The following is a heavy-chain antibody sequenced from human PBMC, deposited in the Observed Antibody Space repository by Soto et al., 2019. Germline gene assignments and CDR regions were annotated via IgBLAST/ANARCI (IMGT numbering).Heavy chain of an antibody. Sequence: QVQLVQSGAEVKKPGSSVKVSCKASGGTFSNYALSWVRQAPGQGLSWMGGILPMFGTPNYAQKFQGRVTLTADDYTSTAYLELSSLSSDDTAVYYCARDSNVATTRVDYYYGMDVWGQGTTVTVSS. J-gene: IGHJ6*02. D-gene: IGHD2-15*01. CDR2: ILPMFGTP. CDR3: ARDSNVATTRVDYYYGMDV. CDR1: GGTFSNYA. V-gene: IGHV1-69*01.